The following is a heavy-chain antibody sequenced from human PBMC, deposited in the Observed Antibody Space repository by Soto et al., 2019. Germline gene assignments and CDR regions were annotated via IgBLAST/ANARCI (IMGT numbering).Heavy chain of an antibody. CDR1: GYTFTSYG. Sequence: QVQLVQSRAEVKKPGASVKVSCKASGYTFTSYGISWVRQAPGQGLEWMGWISAYNGNTNYAQKLQGRVTMTTDTSXSXXYMELRSLRSDDTAVYYCARDQYGYYYDSSGHLDYWGQGTLVTVSS. J-gene: IGHJ4*02. V-gene: IGHV1-18*01. CDR3: ARDQYGYYYDSSGHLDY. CDR2: ISAYNGNT. D-gene: IGHD3-22*01.